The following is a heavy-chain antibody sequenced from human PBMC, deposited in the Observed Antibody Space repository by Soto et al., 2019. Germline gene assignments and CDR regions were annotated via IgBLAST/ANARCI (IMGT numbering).Heavy chain of an antibody. V-gene: IGHV4-59*01. J-gene: IGHJ5*02. Sequence: SETLSLTCTVSGGSISSYYCSWIRQPPGKGLEWIGYIYYSGSTNYNPSLKSRVTISVDTSKNQFSLKLSSVTAADTAVYYCARGGGGITIFGVVTDNWFDPWGQGTLVTVSS. D-gene: IGHD3-3*01. CDR1: GGSISSYY. CDR2: IYYSGST. CDR3: ARGGGGITIFGVVTDNWFDP.